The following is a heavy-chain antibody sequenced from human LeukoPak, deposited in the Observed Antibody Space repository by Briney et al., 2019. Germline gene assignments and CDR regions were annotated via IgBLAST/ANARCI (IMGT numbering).Heavy chain of an antibody. Sequence: PSETLSLTCTVSGGSIGFYWSWFRQSPGKGLEWIGQIYQSGSTDYNPSLRSRVTISRDTSKNQFSLQLTSVTAADTAVYYCARHSDRWRYAMDVWGQGTTVTVSS. CDR3: ARHSDRWRYAMDV. V-gene: IGHV4-59*08. J-gene: IGHJ6*02. D-gene: IGHD1-26*01. CDR1: GGSIGFY. CDR2: IYQSGST.